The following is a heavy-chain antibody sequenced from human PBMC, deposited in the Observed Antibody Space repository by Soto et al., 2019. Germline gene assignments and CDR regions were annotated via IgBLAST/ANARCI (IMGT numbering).Heavy chain of an antibody. CDR3: ARAPHRIVVVTAIPSYFDY. Sequence: SYTLSLTFAVSGDSIISGGYSLSLILHPPLNGLEWIWYISHSGTTYHNPSLKSRLTISMDRSTNQFSLKLKSVSAADTAVYYCARAPHRIVVVTAIPSYFDYWGQGVLVTVSS. V-gene: IGHV4-30-2*01. CDR1: GDSIISGGYS. J-gene: IGHJ4*02. D-gene: IGHD2-21*02. CDR2: ISHSGTT.